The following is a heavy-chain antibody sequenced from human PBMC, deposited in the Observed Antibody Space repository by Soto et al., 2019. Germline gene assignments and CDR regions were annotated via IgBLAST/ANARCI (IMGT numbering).Heavy chain of an antibody. CDR2: IYWDDDK. CDR3: AHRGYDFWSGPQLLDY. D-gene: IGHD3-3*01. CDR1: GFSLSTSGVG. J-gene: IGHJ4*02. Sequence: SGPTLVNPTQTLTLTCTFSGFSLSTSGVGVGWIRQPPGKALEWLALIYWDDDKRYSPCLKSRLTITKDTSKNRVVLTMTNMDPVDTATYYCAHRGYDFWSGPQLLDYWGQGTLVTVSS. V-gene: IGHV2-5*02.